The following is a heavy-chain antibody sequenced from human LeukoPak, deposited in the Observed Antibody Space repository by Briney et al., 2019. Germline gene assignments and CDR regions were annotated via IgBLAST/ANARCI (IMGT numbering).Heavy chain of an antibody. Sequence: GGSLRLSCAASGFPFSTYAMSWVRQAPGKGLEWVSVISGSGGDTYYADSVKGRFTISGDNSKNTVYLQMNSLRAEDTALYYCAKSGVYGDYYFDYWGQGTLVTVSS. J-gene: IGHJ4*02. CDR3: AKSGVYGDYYFDY. CDR2: ISGSGGDT. CDR1: GFPFSTYA. D-gene: IGHD4-17*01. V-gene: IGHV3-23*01.